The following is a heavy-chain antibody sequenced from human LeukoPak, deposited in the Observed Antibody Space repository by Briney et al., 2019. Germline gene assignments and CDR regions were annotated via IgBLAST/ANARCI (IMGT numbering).Heavy chain of an antibody. V-gene: IGHV4-61*02. J-gene: IGHJ4*02. Sequence: PSETLSLTCTVSGGSISSSSYYWSWIRQPAGKGLGWIGRIYTSGSTNYNPSLKSRVTMSVDTSKNQFSLRLSSVTAADTAVYYCARGFEGSGYYYYFDYWGQGTLVTVSS. CDR3: ARGFEGSGYYYYFDY. CDR1: GGSISSSSYY. CDR2: IYTSGST. D-gene: IGHD3-22*01.